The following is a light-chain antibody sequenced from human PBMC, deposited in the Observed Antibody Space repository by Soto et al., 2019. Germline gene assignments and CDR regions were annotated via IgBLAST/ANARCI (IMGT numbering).Light chain of an antibody. CDR3: QQRSNWPQT. Sequence: DIQLTQSPSFLSASVGDRVTITFRASQTISSWLAWYQQKPGKAPKLLIYKASTLKSGVPSRFSGSGSGTDFILTISSLEPEDFAVYYCQQRSNWPQTFGQGTKVDI. CDR2: KAS. V-gene: IGKV1-5*03. J-gene: IGKJ1*01. CDR1: QTISSW.